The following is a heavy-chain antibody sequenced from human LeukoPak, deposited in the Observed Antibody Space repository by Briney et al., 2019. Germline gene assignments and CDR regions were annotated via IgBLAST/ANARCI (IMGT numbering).Heavy chain of an antibody. CDR2: MSGRGDTS. J-gene: IGHJ4*02. Sequence: GGSLRLSCAASGFTFGTHAMTWVRQAPGKGLEWISGMSGRGDTSYYADSVKGRSTISRDNSKNTLFLQMNSLRAEDTAVYYCAKLAGIRGWFVYYFDYWGQGTLVTVS. V-gene: IGHV3-23*01. CDR3: AKLAGIRGWFVYYFDY. CDR1: GFTFGTHA. D-gene: IGHD6-19*01.